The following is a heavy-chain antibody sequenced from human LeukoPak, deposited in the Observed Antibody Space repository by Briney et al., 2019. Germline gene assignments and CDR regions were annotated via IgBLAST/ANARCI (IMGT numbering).Heavy chain of an antibody. CDR3: ARYGDYVFDL. D-gene: IGHD4-17*01. CDR1: GGSISSYH. J-gene: IGHJ4*02. CDR2: IYNTGST. V-gene: IGHV4-59*01. Sequence: PSETLSLTCTVSGGSISSYHWSWIRQPPGKGLEWIGYIYNTGSTNYNPSLKSRVTISVDTSKNQFSLRLSSVTAADTAVYYCARYGDYVFDLWGQGTLVTVSS.